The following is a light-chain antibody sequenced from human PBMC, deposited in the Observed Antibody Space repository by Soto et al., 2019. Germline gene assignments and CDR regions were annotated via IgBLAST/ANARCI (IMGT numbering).Light chain of an antibody. Sequence: DIVLTQFPGTLSLSPGERATLSCRASQSVRTYLGWYQQKPGQAPRLLIYDASNRATGIPARFSGSGSGTDFTLTISSLEPEDFAVYYCQQRSNWLTFGGGTKVDIK. CDR3: QQRSNWLT. CDR1: QSVRTY. CDR2: DAS. V-gene: IGKV3-11*01. J-gene: IGKJ4*01.